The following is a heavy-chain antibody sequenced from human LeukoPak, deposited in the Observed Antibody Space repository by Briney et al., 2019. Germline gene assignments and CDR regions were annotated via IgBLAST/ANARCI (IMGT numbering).Heavy chain of an antibody. CDR1: GGTFSSYA. CDR2: IIPIFGTA. J-gene: IGHJ4*02. D-gene: IGHD1-14*01. CDR3: AVTRTGTVTSFDY. V-gene: IGHV1-69*05. Sequence: ASVKVSCKASGGTFSSYAISWVRQAPGQGLEWMGRIIPIFGTANYAQKFQGRVTITTDESTSTAYMELSSLRSEDTAVYYCAVTRTGTVTSFDYWGQGTLVTVSS.